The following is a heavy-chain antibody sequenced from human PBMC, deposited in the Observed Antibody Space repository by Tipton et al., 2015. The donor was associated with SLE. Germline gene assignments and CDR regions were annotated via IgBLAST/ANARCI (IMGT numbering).Heavy chain of an antibody. V-gene: IGHV3-49*03. J-gene: IGHJ3*02. D-gene: IGHD3-10*01. Sequence: SLRLSCTASGFTFGDYAMSWFRQAPGKGLEWVGFIRSKAYGGTTEYAASVKGRFTISRDDSKSIAYLQMNSLKTEDTAVYYCTSPVGITMVRGVSIWGQGTMVTVSS. CDR2: IRSKAYGGTT. CDR1: GFTFGDYA. CDR3: TSPVGITMVRGVSI.